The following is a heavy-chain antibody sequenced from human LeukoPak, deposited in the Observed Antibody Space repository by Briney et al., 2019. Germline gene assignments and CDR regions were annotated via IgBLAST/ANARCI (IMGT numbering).Heavy chain of an antibody. CDR3: AKEVHGGSPDAFDI. D-gene: IGHD2-15*01. V-gene: IGHV3-53*01. CDR1: EFSVGSNY. J-gene: IGHJ3*02. CDR2: IYSGGST. Sequence: GGSLRLSCAASEFSVGSNYMTWVRQAPGKGMEWVSLIYSGGSTYYVDSVKGRFTISRDNSKNTLYLQMNSLRAEDTAVYYCAKEVHGGSPDAFDIWGQGTMVTVSS.